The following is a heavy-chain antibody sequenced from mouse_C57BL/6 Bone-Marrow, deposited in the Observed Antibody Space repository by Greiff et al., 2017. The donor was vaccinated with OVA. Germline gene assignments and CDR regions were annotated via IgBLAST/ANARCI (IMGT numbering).Heavy chain of an antibody. J-gene: IGHJ1*03. CDR1: GYTFTSYW. Sequence: QVQLKQPGAELVKPGASVKLSCKASGYTFTSYWMQWVKQRPGQGLEWIGEIDPSDSYTNYNQKFKGKATLTVDTSSSTAYMQLSSLTSEDSAVYYCAREGYYGSSYVYFDVWGRGTTVTVSS. V-gene: IGHV1-50*01. D-gene: IGHD1-1*01. CDR3: AREGYYGSSYVYFDV. CDR2: IDPSDSYT.